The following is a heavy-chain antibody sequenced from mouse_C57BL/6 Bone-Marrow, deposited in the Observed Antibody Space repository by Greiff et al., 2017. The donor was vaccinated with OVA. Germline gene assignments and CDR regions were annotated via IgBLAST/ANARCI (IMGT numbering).Heavy chain of an antibody. CDR2: INPSTGGT. V-gene: IGHV1-42*01. CDR3: AKLYNGTRDYFDY. Sequence: VQLQQSGPELVKPGASVKISCKASGYSFTGYYMNWVKQSPEKSLEWIGEINPSTGGTTYNQKFKAKATLTVDKSSSTAYMQLKSLTSEDSAVYYCAKLYNGTRDYFDYWGQGTTLTVSS. J-gene: IGHJ2*01. CDR1: GYSFTGYY. D-gene: IGHD2-3*01.